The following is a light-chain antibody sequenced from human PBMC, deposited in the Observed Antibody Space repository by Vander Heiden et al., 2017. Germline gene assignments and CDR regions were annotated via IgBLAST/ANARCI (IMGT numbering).Light chain of an antibody. CDR1: KLGDF. Sequence: SYGLTQAPSVSVSPGQTVSITCSGDKLGDFRWYQQKPGQSPVLVIYQNVKRPSGIPERFSGSNSGNTATLTISGTQPMDEADYYCQAWDTSTLLFGGGTKLTVL. CDR3: QAWDTSTLL. J-gene: IGLJ2*01. V-gene: IGLV3-1*01. CDR2: QNV.